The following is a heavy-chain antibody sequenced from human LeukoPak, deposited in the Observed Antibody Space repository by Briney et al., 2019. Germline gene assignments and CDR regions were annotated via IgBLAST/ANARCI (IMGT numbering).Heavy chain of an antibody. CDR1: GGSLISYY. CDR2: IYHTGPT. D-gene: IGHD2-2*01. CDR3: ARGSGWGSSSTCYHFDY. V-gene: IGHV4-59*01. Sequence: SETVSLTCSVSGGSLISYYWSWLRQPPGKGLEWIASIYHTGPTRYNPSLKSRISVSVNTSTTQLSLKLSSVTAADTAGYYCARGSGWGSSSTCYHFDYWGQGRLVAVSS. J-gene: IGHJ4*02.